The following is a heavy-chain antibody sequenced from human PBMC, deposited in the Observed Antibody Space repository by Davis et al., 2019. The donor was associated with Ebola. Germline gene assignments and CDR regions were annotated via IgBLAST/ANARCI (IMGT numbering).Heavy chain of an antibody. CDR1: GFTFSSYW. CDR2: IKQDGSEK. V-gene: IGHV3-7*03. CDR3: TPDIVVAN. D-gene: IGHD2-15*01. J-gene: IGHJ4*02. Sequence: GESLKISCAASGFTFSSYWMSWVRQAPGKGLEWVANIKQDGSEKYYVDSVKGRFTISRDNAKNSLYLQMNSLRAEDTAVYYCTPDIVVANWGQGTLVTVSS.